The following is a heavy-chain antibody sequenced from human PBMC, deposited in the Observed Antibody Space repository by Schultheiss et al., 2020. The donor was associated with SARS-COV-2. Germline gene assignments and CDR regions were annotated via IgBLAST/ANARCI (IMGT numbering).Heavy chain of an antibody. V-gene: IGHV3-30*03. CDR3: ARSPSG. D-gene: IGHD6-25*01. CDR2: ISYDGSNK. Sequence: GGSLRLSCAASGFTFSSYGMHWVRQAPGKGLEWVAVISYDGSNKYYADSVKGRFTISRDSSRNTLYLQMNNLRADDTAVYYCARSPSGWGQGTLVTVSS. J-gene: IGHJ4*02. CDR1: GFTFSSYG.